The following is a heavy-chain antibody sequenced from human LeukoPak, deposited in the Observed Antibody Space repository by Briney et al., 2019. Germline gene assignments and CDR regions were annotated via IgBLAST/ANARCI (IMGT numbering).Heavy chain of an antibody. CDR2: ISYDGTNK. CDR3: ARALGTLVRGDIDYYGMDV. D-gene: IGHD3-10*01. V-gene: IGHV3-30*03. Sequence: GGSLRLSCAASGFTFSNYGMHWVRQAPGKGLEWVAVISYDGTNKYYPDSVKGRFTISRDNSKNTLYLQMNSLRAEDTAVYYCARALGTLVRGDIDYYGMDVWGQGTTVTVSS. CDR1: GFTFSNYG. J-gene: IGHJ6*02.